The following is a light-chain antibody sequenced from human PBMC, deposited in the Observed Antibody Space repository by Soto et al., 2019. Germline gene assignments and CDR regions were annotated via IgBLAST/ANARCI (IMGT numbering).Light chain of an antibody. CDR1: SSDVGGYDY. CDR3: SAYSLSTAYR. J-gene: IGLJ1*01. V-gene: IGLV2-14*01. Sequence: QSALTQPASVSGSPGQSITISCTGPSSDVGGYDYVSWYQIHPGKAPKLMVFEFSNRPTGVSYRFSGSKSGKTASLTISGLQAEIEADYFCSAYSLSTAYRFGTGPKVTVL. CDR2: EFS.